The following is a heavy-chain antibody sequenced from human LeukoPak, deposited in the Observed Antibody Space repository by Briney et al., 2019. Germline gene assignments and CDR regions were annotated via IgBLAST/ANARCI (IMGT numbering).Heavy chain of an antibody. CDR2: IRYDGSNK. CDR1: GFTFSSYG. J-gene: IGHJ4*02. CDR3: AKDFDYGDCFFDY. V-gene: IGHV3-30*02. D-gene: IGHD4-17*01. Sequence: GGSLRLSCAASGFTFSSYGMHWVRQAPGKGLEWVAFIRYDGSNKYYADSVKGRLTISRDNSKNTLYLQMNSLRAEDTAVYYCAKDFDYGDCFFDYWGQGTLVTVSS.